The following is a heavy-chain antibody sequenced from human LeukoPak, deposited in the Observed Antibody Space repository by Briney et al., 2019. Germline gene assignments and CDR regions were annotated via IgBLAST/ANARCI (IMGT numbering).Heavy chain of an antibody. CDR3: ARGNDYSNGFMWFDP. CDR2: IYYSGST. D-gene: IGHD4-11*01. CDR1: GASISSFY. Sequence: PSETPSPTCAVSGASISSFYWGWIRQPPGKGLGWIGYIYYSGSTYSNPSLKSRVTLSVDTSRNQFSLKLNSVTAADTAVYFCARGNDYSNGFMWFDPWGQGTLVTVSS. V-gene: IGHV4-59*01. J-gene: IGHJ5*02.